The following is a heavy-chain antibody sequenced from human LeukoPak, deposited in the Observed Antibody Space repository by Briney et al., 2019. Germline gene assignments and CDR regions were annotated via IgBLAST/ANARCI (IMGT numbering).Heavy chain of an antibody. CDR3: ARVLRPMASQYYFDY. J-gene: IGHJ4*02. CDR2: IYYSGTT. Sequence: PETLSLTCTVSGASINTYYWSWIRQPPGKGLEWIGYIYYSGTTSYNPSLKTRVIISIDTSKNQFSLKLSSVTAADTAVYYCARVLRPMASQYYFDYWGQGTLVTVSS. CDR1: GASINTYY. D-gene: IGHD3-10*01. V-gene: IGHV4-59*01.